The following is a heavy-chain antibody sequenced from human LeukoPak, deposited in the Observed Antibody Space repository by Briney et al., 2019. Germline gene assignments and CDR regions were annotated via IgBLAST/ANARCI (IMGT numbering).Heavy chain of an antibody. CDR2: IYSSGST. CDR3: ARLLYDHIGYYYFDS. D-gene: IGHD3-22*01. J-gene: IGHJ4*02. V-gene: IGHV4-4*07. Sequence: PSETLSFTCTVSGGSISGFYWSWIRQPAGKGLEWIERIYSSGSTNYNPSLKSRVTMSVDTSKNQVSLKLTSVTAADTAVYYCARLLYDHIGYYYFDSWGQGTLVTVSS. CDR1: GGSISGFY.